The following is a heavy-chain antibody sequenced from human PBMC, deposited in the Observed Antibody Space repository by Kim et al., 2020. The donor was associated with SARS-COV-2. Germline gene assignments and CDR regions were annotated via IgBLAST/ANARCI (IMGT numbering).Heavy chain of an antibody. D-gene: IGHD3-3*01. CDR1: GFTFSSYS. Sequence: GGSLRLSCAASGFTFSSYSMNWVRQAPGKGLEWVSSISSSSSYIYYADSVKGRFTISRDNAKNSLYLQMNSLRAEDTAVYYCAREAYGVFGEGPYYYGMDVWGQGTTVTVSS. V-gene: IGHV3-21*01. CDR2: ISSSSSYI. CDR3: AREAYGVFGEGPYYYGMDV. J-gene: IGHJ6*02.